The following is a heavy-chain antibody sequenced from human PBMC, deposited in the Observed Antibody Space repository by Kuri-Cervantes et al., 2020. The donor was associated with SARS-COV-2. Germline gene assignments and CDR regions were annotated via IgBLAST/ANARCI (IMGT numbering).Heavy chain of an antibody. J-gene: IGHJ4*02. V-gene: IGHV1-2*02. CDR3: ARLRQLEEGY. CDR1: GYTFTGYY. D-gene: IGHD1-1*01. CDR2: INPNSGGT. Sequence: ASVKVSCKASGYTFTGYYMHWVRQAPGQGLEWMGWINPNSGGTNYAQKFQGRVTMTRDTSITTAYLEMKRLTSDDTAMYYCARLRQLEEGYWGQGTLVTVSS.